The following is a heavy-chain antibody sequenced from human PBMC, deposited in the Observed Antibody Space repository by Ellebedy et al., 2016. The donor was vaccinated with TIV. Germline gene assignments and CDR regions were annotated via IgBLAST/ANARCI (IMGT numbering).Heavy chain of an antibody. CDR3: AGGTHYYYGWDV. CDR2: IHYTGST. Sequence: SETLSLTXSVSDGSVTNRGYYWAWLRQPPGKGLEWIGHIHYTGSTDYNPSLKSRFTISVDTSKNHFSLIVTSVTAADTAVYFCAGGTHYYYGWDVWGRGTTVTVSS. CDR1: DGSVTNRGYY. V-gene: IGHV4-61*03. J-gene: IGHJ6*02.